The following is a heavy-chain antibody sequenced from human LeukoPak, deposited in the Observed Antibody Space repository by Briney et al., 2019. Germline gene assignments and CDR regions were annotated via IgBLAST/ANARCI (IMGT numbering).Heavy chain of an antibody. Sequence: GGSLRLSCADSGFTFSRYWMHWVRQTPGKGLEWVSVLYSGGDIYYADSVKGRFTISRDNSKNTVYLQMNSLRAEDTAVYYCARGGGYGQDFDYWGQGTLVTVSP. CDR3: ARGGGYGQDFDY. J-gene: IGHJ4*02. D-gene: IGHD5-12*01. CDR1: GFTFSRYW. V-gene: IGHV3-53*01. CDR2: LYSGGDI.